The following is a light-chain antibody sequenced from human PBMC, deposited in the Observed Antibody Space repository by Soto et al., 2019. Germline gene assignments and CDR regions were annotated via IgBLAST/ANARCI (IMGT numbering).Light chain of an antibody. CDR2: DVS. V-gene: IGLV2-14*01. J-gene: IGLJ2*01. CDR1: SSDVGGYNY. Sequence: QSALTQPASVSGSPGQSITISCTGTSSDVGGYNYVSWYQQHPGKAHKLMIYDVSNRPSGVSNRFYGTKSGNTASQPVSGLHAEDDAAYYYSSYTTSNTLVVFGAGTKLTVL. CDR3: SSYTTSNTLVV.